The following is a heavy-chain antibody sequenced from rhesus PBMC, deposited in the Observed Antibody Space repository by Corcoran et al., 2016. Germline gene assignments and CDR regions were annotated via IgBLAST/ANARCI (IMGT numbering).Heavy chain of an antibody. J-gene: IGHJ4*01. D-gene: IGHD1-44*02. V-gene: IGHV4-160*01. CDR3: ARVGEWELPRFDY. Sequence: QEQLQQWGEGLGKPSETLSLTCAVHGGSTTSNHWRWIREAPGTGLEWIGRIRSGGSTNYNPSLKSRVTISIDTSKNQFSLKLSSVTAADTAVYYCARVGEWELPRFDYWGQGVLVTVSS. CDR2: IRSGGST. CDR1: GGSTTSNH.